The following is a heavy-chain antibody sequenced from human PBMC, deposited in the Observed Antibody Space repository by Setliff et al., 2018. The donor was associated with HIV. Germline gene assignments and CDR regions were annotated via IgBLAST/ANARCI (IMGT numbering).Heavy chain of an antibody. CDR3: ARWERYYDSSGYPDY. J-gene: IGHJ4*02. V-gene: IGHV4-39*01. CDR1: GGSISSSSYY. Sequence: LSLTCTVSGGSISSSSYYWGWIRQPPGKGLEWIGSIYYSGSTYYNPSLKSRVTISVDTSKNQFSLKLSSVTAADTAVYYCARWERYYDSSGYPDYWGQGTLVTVSS. D-gene: IGHD3-22*01. CDR2: IYYSGST.